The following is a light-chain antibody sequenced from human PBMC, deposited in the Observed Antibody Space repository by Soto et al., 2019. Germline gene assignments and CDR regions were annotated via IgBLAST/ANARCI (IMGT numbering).Light chain of an antibody. J-gene: IGKJ2*01. CDR3: QQYNSYLYT. CDR2: KAS. Sequence: DIHMTQSPSTLSASVGDRVTITCRASRSICSWVAGYHQKPGKAPNLLIYKASSLESGVPPRFSGSGSGTEFTLTISSLQPDDFATYYCQQYNSYLYTFGQGTKVDIK. V-gene: IGKV1-5*03. CDR1: RSICSW.